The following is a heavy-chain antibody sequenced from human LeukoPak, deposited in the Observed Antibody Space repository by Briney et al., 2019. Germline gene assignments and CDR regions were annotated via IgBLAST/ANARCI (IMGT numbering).Heavy chain of an antibody. V-gene: IGHV1-8*01. D-gene: IGHD3-10*01. CDR3: VRAMVRGVQGP. J-gene: IGHJ5*02. CDR1: GYTFTSYD. CDR2: MNPNSGNT. Sequence: ASVKVSCKASGYTFTSYDINWVRPATGQGREWMGWMNPNSGNTGYAQTFQGRVTTTRDTSISTAYMELSSLKSDDTAVYYCVRAMVRGVQGPWGQGTLVTVSS.